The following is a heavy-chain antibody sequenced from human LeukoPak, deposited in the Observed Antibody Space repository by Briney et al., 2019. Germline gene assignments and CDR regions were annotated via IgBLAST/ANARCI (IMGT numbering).Heavy chain of an antibody. D-gene: IGHD1-1*01. CDR3: ARGVVGTEYNWNDGAYMDV. Sequence: KPSETLSLTCTVSGGSISSYYWSWIRQPPGKGLEWIGYIYYSGSTNYNPSLKSRVTISVDTSKNQFSLKLSSVTAADTAVYYCARGVVGTEYNWNDGAYMDVWGEGTTVTVSS. CDR1: GGSISSYY. CDR2: IYYSGST. V-gene: IGHV4-59*12. J-gene: IGHJ6*03.